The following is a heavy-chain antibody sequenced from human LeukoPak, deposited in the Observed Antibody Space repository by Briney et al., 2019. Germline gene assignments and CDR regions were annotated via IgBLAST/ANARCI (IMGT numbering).Heavy chain of an antibody. CDR1: GFTVSRNY. Sequence: PGGSLRLSCAASGFTVSRNYMSWVRQAPGKGLEWVSIIYSGGSIHYADSVKGRFTISRDNSKNTLYLQMNSLRAEDTAVYYCARRAGGYSHPYDYWGQGILVTVSS. CDR3: ARRAGGYSHPYDY. D-gene: IGHD4-23*01. V-gene: IGHV3-53*01. CDR2: IYSGGSI. J-gene: IGHJ4*02.